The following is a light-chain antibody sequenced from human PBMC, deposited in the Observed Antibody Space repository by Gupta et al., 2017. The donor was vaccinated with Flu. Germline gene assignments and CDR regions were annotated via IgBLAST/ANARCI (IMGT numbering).Light chain of an antibody. CDR3: QQSYTILRT. CDR1: QDIGSY. CDR2: KAS. V-gene: IGKV1-39*01. Sequence: DIQMTQSPSSLSASVGDRVIITCQASQDIGSYLNWYQQKPGTAPKLLIFKASTLQSGVPSRFSDGGSGTRFTLTISSLQPEDFGTYYCQQSYTILRTFGQGTKV. J-gene: IGKJ1*01.